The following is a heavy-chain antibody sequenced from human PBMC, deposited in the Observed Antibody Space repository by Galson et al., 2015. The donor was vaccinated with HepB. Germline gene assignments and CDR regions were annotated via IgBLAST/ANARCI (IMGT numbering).Heavy chain of an antibody. D-gene: IGHD3-16*01. CDR3: ARSDGGRSLALLDY. Sequence: SVKVSCKASGYSFGNYGITWVRQAPGQGLEWMGWISAFNGNTNYAPELQGRVTLTTDTATNTAYMDLRSLRSDDTGIYYCARSDGGRSLALLDYWGQGSLVSVSS. V-gene: IGHV1-18*04. CDR2: ISAFNGNT. CDR1: GYSFGNYG. J-gene: IGHJ4*02.